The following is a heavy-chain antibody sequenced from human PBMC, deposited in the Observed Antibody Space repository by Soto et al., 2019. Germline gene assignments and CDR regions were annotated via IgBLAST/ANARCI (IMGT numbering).Heavy chain of an antibody. CDR2: IYYSGST. D-gene: IGHD1-26*01. J-gene: IGHJ4*02. CDR1: GGSIGSYS. V-gene: IGHV4-59*01. Sequence: SETLSLTCTVSGGSIGSYSWSWMRQPPGKGLEWIGYIYYSGSTNYNPSLKSRVTISVDTSKNQFSLKLSSVTAADTAVYYCARIAGVGPTRVHDYWGQGTLVTVSS. CDR3: ARIAGVGPTRVHDY.